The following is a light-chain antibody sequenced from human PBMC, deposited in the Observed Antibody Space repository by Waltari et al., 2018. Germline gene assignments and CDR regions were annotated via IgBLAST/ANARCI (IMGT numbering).Light chain of an antibody. CDR1: QSVSSSY. J-gene: IGKJ1*01. CDR2: GAS. CDR3: QHYSNSLWT. V-gene: IGKV3-20*01. Sequence: EIVLTQSPGTLSLSPGERAHLSCRASQSVSSSYLAWYQQKPGQAPRLLIFGASSRATGIPDRFSGSGSGTDFTLTISRLEPEDFAVYYCQHYSNSLWTFGQGTKVEIK.